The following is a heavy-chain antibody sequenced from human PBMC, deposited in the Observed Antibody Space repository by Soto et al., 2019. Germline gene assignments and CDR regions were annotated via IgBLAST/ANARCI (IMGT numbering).Heavy chain of an antibody. CDR3: ARQQYTVVTAFDV. D-gene: IGHD2-15*01. Sequence: QVQLQESGPGLVKTSDTLSLTCTVSGGSVTPYYWSWIRQSPGEGLEWIGYVSYSGKTGYKPSLKSRVSMSIDTSKNEFSLKLTSLTAADAATYYCARQQYTVVTAFDVWGQGTTVAVSS. V-gene: IGHV4-59*02. J-gene: IGHJ3*01. CDR1: GGSVTPYY. CDR2: VSYSGKT.